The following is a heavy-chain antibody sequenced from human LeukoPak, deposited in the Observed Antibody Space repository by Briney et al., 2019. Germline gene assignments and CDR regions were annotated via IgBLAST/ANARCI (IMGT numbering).Heavy chain of an antibody. CDR1: GFTFSNAW. CDR2: ISSISPYI. CDR3: ARDISGYSQH. J-gene: IGHJ1*01. V-gene: IGHV3-21*01. Sequence: GGSLRLSCAASGFTFSNAWMSWVRQAPGKGLEWVSSISSISPYIYYADSVKGRFTISRDNAKNSLYLQMNSLRAEDTAVYYCARDISGYSQHWGQGTLVTVSS. D-gene: IGHD1-14*01.